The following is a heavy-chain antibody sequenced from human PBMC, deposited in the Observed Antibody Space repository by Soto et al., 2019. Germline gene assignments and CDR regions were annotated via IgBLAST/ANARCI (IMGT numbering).Heavy chain of an antibody. CDR3: AGTTSHQWYYMDV. V-gene: IGHV6-1*01. J-gene: IGHJ6*03. D-gene: IGHD1-7*01. CDR1: GDSVSSNSAD. Sequence: QVQLQESGPGLVKPSQTLSLTCAISGDSVSSNSADWKWIRLSPSRGLEWLARTYYRSRWYNDYAVSVRSRTTVNPDTSKNQYSLQLTSVTPEDTAVYYCAGTTSHQWYYMDVWGKGTTVTVSS. CDR2: TYYRSRWYN.